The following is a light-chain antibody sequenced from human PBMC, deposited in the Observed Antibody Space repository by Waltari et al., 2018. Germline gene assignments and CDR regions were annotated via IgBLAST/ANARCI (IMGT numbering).Light chain of an antibody. CDR1: RSISSY. V-gene: IGKV1-39*01. CDR3: QQSHGTPLT. CDR2: AAS. J-gene: IGKJ4*01. Sequence: DIRMTQSPSSLSASVGDRVTITCRASRSISSYLNWYQQKPGNAPKLLIYAASSLQSGVPSRFSGSGSGTDFTLTISKLNKEDFATYYCQQSHGTPLTFGGGTKVEIK.